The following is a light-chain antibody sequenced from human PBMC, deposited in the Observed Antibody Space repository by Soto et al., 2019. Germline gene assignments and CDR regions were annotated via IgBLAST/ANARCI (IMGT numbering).Light chain of an antibody. CDR3: EYYGSSIT. V-gene: IGKV3-20*01. CDR2: GTS. CDR1: QSISNNH. Sequence: EIVLTQSPGTLSLSPGERVTLSCRTSQSISNNHLAWYQKKPGQAPRLHIHGTSNRATGIPDRFSGSGSGTDFTLTFSRLEPEDFAVYYCEYYGSSITFGGGTKVESK. J-gene: IGKJ4*01.